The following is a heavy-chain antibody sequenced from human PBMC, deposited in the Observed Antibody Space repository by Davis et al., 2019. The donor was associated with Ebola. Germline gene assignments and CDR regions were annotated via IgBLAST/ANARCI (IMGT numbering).Heavy chain of an antibody. V-gene: IGHV4-4*02. D-gene: IGHD3-22*01. Sequence: SETLSLTCAVSGGSISSSNWWRWVRQPPGKGLEWIGEIYHSGSTNYNPSLKSRVTISIDTSKNQFSLHLSSVTAADTAVYYCARGDSYYDPGGYYAGPEAPDHWGQGTLVSVSS. J-gene: IGHJ4*02. CDR3: ARGDSYYDPGGYYAGPEAPDH. CDR1: GGSISSSNW. CDR2: IYHSGST.